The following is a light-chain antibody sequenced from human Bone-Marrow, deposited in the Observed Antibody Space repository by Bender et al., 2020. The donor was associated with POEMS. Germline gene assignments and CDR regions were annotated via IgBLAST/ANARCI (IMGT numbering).Light chain of an antibody. J-gene: IGLJ1*01. CDR2: EDN. Sequence: QTGLTQPASVSGSPGQSITISCTGVTTNVGTYNLVSWYQQHPGKAPKLMISEDNKRPSGVSNRFSGSRSGNTASLTISGLQAEDEADYYCCSYASSTTVTVFGSGTRVTVL. V-gene: IGLV2-23*01. CDR3: CSYASSTTVTV. CDR1: TTNVGTYNL.